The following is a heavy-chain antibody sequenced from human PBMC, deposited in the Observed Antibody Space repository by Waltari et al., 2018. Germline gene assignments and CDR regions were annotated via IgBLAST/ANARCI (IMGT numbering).Heavy chain of an antibody. D-gene: IGHD6-19*01. V-gene: IGHV3-73*01. J-gene: IGHJ3*02. CDR2: IRSKANNYAT. Sequence: VQLVQSGAEVKKPGASVKVSCKVSGYTLTELSMHWVRQASGKGLEWVGRIRSKANNYATGYAASVKDRFTISRDDSKNTAYLQMNSLKTEDTAVYYCTTLEAVPVAGSWAFDIWGQGTMVTVSS. CDR1: GYTLTELS. CDR3: TTLEAVPVAGSWAFDI.